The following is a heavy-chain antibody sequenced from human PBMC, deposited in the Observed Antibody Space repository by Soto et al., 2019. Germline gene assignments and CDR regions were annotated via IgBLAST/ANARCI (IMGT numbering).Heavy chain of an antibody. V-gene: IGHV3-21*01. Sequence: EVQLLESGGGLVQPGGSLRLSCAASGFTFSSYAMSWVRQAPGKGLEWVSAISGSSSYIYYADSVKGRFTISRDNAKNSLYLQMNSLRAEDTAVYYCARSDYYDSSPPGFDPWGQGTLVTVSS. J-gene: IGHJ5*02. CDR3: ARSDYYDSSPPGFDP. CDR1: GFTFSSYA. CDR2: ISGSSSYI. D-gene: IGHD3-22*01.